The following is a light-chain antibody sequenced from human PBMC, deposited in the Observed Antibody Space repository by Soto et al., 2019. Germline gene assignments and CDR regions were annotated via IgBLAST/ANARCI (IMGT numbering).Light chain of an antibody. CDR3: RSYAGSYTWV. J-gene: IGLJ3*02. V-gene: IGLV2-11*01. Sequence: QSVLTQPRSVSGSPGQSVTISCTGTSSDVGGYNYVSWYQHHPGKVPKSMIYDVSKRPSGVPDRFSGSKSGNTASPTISGLQAEDEADYYCRSYAGSYTWVFGGGTKLTVL. CDR2: DVS. CDR1: SSDVGGYNY.